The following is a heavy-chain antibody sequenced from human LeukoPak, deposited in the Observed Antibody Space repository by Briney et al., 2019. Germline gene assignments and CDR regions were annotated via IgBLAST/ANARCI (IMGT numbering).Heavy chain of an antibody. V-gene: IGHV3-23*01. CDR3: ARDIVVPPVGLFHDAFDI. D-gene: IGHD2-2*01. CDR2: ISGSGGST. J-gene: IGHJ3*02. Sequence: GGSLRLSCAASGLTFSNFAMIWVRQAPGKGLEWVSGISGSGGSTYYADSVKDRFTVSRDSSKNTLYLQMNSLRAEDTAVYYCARDIVVPPVGLFHDAFDIWGQGTMVTVSS. CDR1: GLTFSNFA.